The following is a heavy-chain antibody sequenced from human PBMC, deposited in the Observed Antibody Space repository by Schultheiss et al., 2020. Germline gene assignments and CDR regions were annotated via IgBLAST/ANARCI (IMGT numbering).Heavy chain of an antibody. Sequence: ASVKVSCKASGYTFTSYAMNWVRQAPGQGLEWMGWINTNTGNPTYAQGFTGQFVFSLDTSVSTAYLQISSLKAEDTAVYYCATGLTGGEAWFDPWGQGTLVTVSS. CDR2: INTNTGNP. D-gene: IGHD2-8*02. CDR1: GYTFTSYA. CDR3: ATGLTGGEAWFDP. V-gene: IGHV7-4-1*02. J-gene: IGHJ5*02.